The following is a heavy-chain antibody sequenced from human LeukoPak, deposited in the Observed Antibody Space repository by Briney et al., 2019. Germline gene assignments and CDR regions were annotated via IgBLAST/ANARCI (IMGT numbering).Heavy chain of an antibody. CDR3: ARGTPTTRDFDS. CDR1: GLTFNNYA. CDR2: ISGRGASK. Sequence: GGSLRLSCAVSGLTFNNYAMSWVRQAPGRGLEWVSGISGRGASKYYADSVKGRFTISRDNSKNTLYLQMNSLRAEDTAVYYCARGTPTTRDFDSWGQGTLVTVSS. V-gene: IGHV3-23*01. D-gene: IGHD1-14*01. J-gene: IGHJ4*02.